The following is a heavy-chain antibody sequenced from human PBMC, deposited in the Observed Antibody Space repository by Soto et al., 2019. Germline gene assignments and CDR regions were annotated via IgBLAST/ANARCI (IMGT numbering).Heavy chain of an antibody. J-gene: IGHJ6*02. Sequence: GGSLRLSCAASGLTFSSYGMHWVRQAPGKGLEWVAVIWYDGSNKYYADSVKGRFTISRDNSKNTLYLQMNSLRAEDTAVYYCAITYYYGSGSQPKYYYYGMDVWGQGTTVTVSS. CDR2: IWYDGSNK. CDR1: GLTFSSYG. D-gene: IGHD3-10*01. V-gene: IGHV3-33*01. CDR3: AITYYYGSGSQPKYYYYGMDV.